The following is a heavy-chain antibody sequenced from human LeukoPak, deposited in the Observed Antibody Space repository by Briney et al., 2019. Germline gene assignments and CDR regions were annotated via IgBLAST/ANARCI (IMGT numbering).Heavy chain of an antibody. V-gene: IGHV1-46*01. D-gene: IGHD5-18*01. CDR1: GYTFTSYY. J-gene: IGHJ5*02. CDR2: INPSGGST. CDR3: ARSRPLRLTDKLTALFPIVDP. Sequence: GASVNVSCKASGYTFTSYYMHWVRQAPGQGLEWMGIINPSGGSTSYAQKFQGRVTMTRDTSTSTVYMELSSLRSEDTAVYYCARSRPLRLTDKLTALFPIVDPWGQGTLVTVSS.